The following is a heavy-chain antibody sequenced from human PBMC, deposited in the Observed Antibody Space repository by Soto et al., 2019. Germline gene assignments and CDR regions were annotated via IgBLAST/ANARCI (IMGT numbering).Heavy chain of an antibody. Sequence: LRLSCAASGFTFSSYAMHWVRQAPGKGLEWVAVISYDGSNKYYADSVKGRFTISRDNSKNTLYLQMNSLRAEDTAVYYCARDLGYWGQGTLVTVSS. CDR3: ARDLGY. CDR2: ISYDGSNK. CDR1: GFTFSSYA. V-gene: IGHV3-30-3*01. J-gene: IGHJ4*02.